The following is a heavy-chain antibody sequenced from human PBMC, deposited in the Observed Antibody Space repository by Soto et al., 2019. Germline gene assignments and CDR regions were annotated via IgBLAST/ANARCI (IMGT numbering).Heavy chain of an antibody. Sequence: GESLKISCKGSGYSFTSYWIGWVRQMPGKGLEWMGIIYPGDSDTRYSPSLQGQVTISADKSISTAYLQWSSLKASDTAMYYCARHANYDFWSGYRYGMDVWGQGTTVTVSS. D-gene: IGHD3-3*01. V-gene: IGHV5-51*01. CDR2: IYPGDSDT. CDR3: ARHANYDFWSGYRYGMDV. J-gene: IGHJ6*02. CDR1: GYSFTSYW.